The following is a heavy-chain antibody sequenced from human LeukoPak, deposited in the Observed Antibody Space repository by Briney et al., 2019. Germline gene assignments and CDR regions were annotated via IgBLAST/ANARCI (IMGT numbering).Heavy chain of an antibody. V-gene: IGHV1-8*01. J-gene: IGHJ4*02. CDR2: MKSNSGDT. CDR3: ARGEYSSSWYPFDN. CDR1: GYTFTGYD. Sequence: EASVKVSCMPSGYTFTGYDINWVRQAPGQGLEWMGWMKSNSGDTHFAQKFQGRVTMTRNTSISTAFMELSSLRSEDTAVYYCARGEYSSSWYPFDNWGQGSLVTVSS. D-gene: IGHD6-13*01.